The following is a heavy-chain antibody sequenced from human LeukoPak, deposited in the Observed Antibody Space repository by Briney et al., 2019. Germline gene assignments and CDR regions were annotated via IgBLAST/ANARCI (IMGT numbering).Heavy chain of an antibody. CDR2: IYYSGST. J-gene: IGHJ4*02. CDR1: GGSISSYY. Sequence: SETLSLSCTVSGGSISSYYWSWIRQPPGKGLEWIGYIYYSGSTNYNPSLKSRVTISVDTSKNQFSLKLSSVTAADTAVYYCARVSGYCSGGSCSDPNFDYWGQGTLVTVSS. V-gene: IGHV4-59*01. CDR3: ARVSGYCSGGSCSDPNFDY. D-gene: IGHD2-15*01.